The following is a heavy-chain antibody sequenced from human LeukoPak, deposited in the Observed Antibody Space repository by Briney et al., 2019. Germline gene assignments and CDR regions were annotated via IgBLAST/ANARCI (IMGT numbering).Heavy chain of an antibody. CDR3: ARDLQRRDGSWALDY. CDR1: GFTFDDYG. Sequence: PGGSLRLSCAASGFTFDDYGMSGVRQGPGKGLEWVSGINWNGGNTGYADSVKGRFTISRDNAKNSLYLQMDSLRAEDTAVYYCARDLQRRDGSWALDYWGQGTLVTVSS. V-gene: IGHV3-20*04. J-gene: IGHJ4*02. CDR2: INWNGGNT. D-gene: IGHD5-24*01.